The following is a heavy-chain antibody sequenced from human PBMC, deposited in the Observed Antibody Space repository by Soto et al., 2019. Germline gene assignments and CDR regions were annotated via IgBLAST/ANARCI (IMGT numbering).Heavy chain of an antibody. J-gene: IGHJ5*02. Sequence: AGGSLRLSCAASGFTFSSYAMSWVRQAPGKGLEWVSAISGSGGSTYYADSVKGRFTISRDNSKNTLYLQMNSLRAEDTAVYYCAKIPSGIAAAGPPNWFDPCGQGTLVTVSS. CDR1: GFTFSSYA. V-gene: IGHV3-23*01. CDR2: ISGSGGST. CDR3: AKIPSGIAAAGPPNWFDP. D-gene: IGHD6-13*01.